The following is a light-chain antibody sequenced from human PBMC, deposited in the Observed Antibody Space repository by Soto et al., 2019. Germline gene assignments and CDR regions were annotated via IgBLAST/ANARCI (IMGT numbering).Light chain of an antibody. J-gene: IGKJ1*01. CDR2: DAS. Sequence: DIPMTQSPSTLSASVGDRVTITCRASQSITNWLAWYQQKPGKAPKLLIYDASTLESGVTSRFSGSGSGTEFTLTISSLQPDDFATYYCYSWTFGQGTKVEIK. CDR3: YSWT. CDR1: QSITNW. V-gene: IGKV1-5*01.